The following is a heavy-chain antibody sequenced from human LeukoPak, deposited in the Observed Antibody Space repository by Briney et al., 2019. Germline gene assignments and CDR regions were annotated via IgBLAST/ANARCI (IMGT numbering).Heavy chain of an antibody. V-gene: IGHV4-4*07. CDR3: ARAGYCSGGSCYSGRYYYYYMDV. CDR1: GGSISSYY. Sequence: SETLSLTCTVSGGSISSYYWSWIRQPAGKGLEWIGRIYTSGSTNYNPSLKSRVTMSVDTSKNQFSLKLSSVTAADTAVYYCARAGYCSGGSCYSGRYYYYYMDVWGKGTTVTISS. J-gene: IGHJ6*03. D-gene: IGHD2-15*01. CDR2: IYTSGST.